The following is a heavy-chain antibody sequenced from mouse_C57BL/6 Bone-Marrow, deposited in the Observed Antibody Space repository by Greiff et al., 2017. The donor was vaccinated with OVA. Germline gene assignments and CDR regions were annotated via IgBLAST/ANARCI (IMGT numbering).Heavy chain of an antibody. D-gene: IGHD2-4*01. V-gene: IGHV1-59*01. Sequence: QVQLQQPGAELVRPGTSVKLSCKASGYTFTSYWMHWVKQRPGQGLEWIGVIDPSDSYTNYNQKFKGKATLTVDTYSSTAYMQLRSLTSEDSAVYYCARVKVYYDYDVGDYFDYWGQGTTLTVSS. J-gene: IGHJ2*01. CDR2: IDPSDSYT. CDR1: GYTFTSYW. CDR3: ARVKVYYDYDVGDYFDY.